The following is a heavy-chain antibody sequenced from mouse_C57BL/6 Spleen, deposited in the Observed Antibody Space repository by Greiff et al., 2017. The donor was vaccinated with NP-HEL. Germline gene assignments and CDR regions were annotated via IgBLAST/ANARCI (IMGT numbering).Heavy chain of an antibody. CDR1: GYTFTSYW. CDR3: ASKDYYGSSYEAMDY. CDR2: IYPGSGST. J-gene: IGHJ4*01. D-gene: IGHD1-1*01. Sequence: VKLQQPGAELVKPGASVKMSCKASGYTFTSYWITWVKQRPGQGLEWIGDIYPGSGSTNYNEKFKSKATLTVDTSSSTAYMQLSSLTSEDSAVYYCASKDYYGSSYEAMDYWGQGTSVTVSS. V-gene: IGHV1-55*01.